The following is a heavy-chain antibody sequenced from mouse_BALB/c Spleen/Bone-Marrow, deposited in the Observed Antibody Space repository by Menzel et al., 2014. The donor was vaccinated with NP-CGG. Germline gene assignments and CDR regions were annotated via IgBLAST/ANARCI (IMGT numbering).Heavy chain of an antibody. Sequence: VHVKQSGPELVKPGASVKVSCKASGYAFTSYNIYWVKQSHGKSLEWIGYIDPYNGDTNYNQKFKVKASLTVDKSSSTAYMHLNSLTSEDSAVYYCASCGNYEAWFAYWGQGTLVTVSA. D-gene: IGHD2-1*01. V-gene: IGHV1S135*01. CDR2: IDPYNGDT. J-gene: IGHJ3*01. CDR1: GYAFTSYN. CDR3: ASCGNYEAWFAY.